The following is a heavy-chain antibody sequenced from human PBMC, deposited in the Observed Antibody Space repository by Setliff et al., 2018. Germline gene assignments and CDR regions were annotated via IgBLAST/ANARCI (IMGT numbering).Heavy chain of an antibody. CDR2: INSGGSKI. CDR3: ARSINGYQQRYDF. J-gene: IGHJ4*02. D-gene: IGHD3-16*01. Sequence: PGGSLRLSCAASGFTFRSYEMNWVRQTPGKGLEWVSYINSGGSKIYYADSVEGRFTISRDNGKNSLFLQMNSVRAEDTAVYYCARSINGYQQRYDFWGQGALVTVSS. CDR1: GFTFRSYE. V-gene: IGHV3-48*03.